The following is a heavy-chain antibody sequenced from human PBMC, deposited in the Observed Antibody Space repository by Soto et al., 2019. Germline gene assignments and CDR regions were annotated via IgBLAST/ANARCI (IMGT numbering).Heavy chain of an antibody. CDR3: ANAYCSSTSCRAEYFQH. D-gene: IGHD2-2*01. CDR1: GFTFSSYA. V-gene: IGHV3-23*01. CDR2: ISGRGDSS. Sequence: EVQLLESGGGLVQPGGSLRLSCAASGFTFSSYAMSWVRPAPGKGLEWVSAISGRGDSSYYSDSVKGRFTISRDNSKNTLYLQMNSLRAEDTAVYYCANAYCSSTSCRAEYFQHWGQGTLVTVSS. J-gene: IGHJ1*01.